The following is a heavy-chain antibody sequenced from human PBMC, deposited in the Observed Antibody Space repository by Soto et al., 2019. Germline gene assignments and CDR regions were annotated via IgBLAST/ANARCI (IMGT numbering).Heavy chain of an antibody. V-gene: IGHV1-18*01. Sequence: GASVKVSCKASGYTFSSYCISWVRQAPGQGLEWMGLISAYNGNTNYAQKLQGRVTMTTDISTSTAYMELRSLRSDDTAVYYCARGSEAYCGGDCYSRWFDPWGQGTLDTVSS. J-gene: IGHJ5*02. CDR3: ARGSEAYCGGDCYSRWFDP. D-gene: IGHD2-21*02. CDR2: ISAYNGNT. CDR1: GYTFSSYC.